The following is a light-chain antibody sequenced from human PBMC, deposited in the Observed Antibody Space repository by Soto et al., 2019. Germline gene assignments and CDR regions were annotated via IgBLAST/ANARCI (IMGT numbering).Light chain of an antibody. CDR2: GAS. Sequence: EIVLTQSPGTMSLSPGERATLSCRASQTVVSNYLAWYQQSPGQAPRLLIHGASSRAAGIPDRYRGSGSETDFTLTISSLQSEDFAVYYCQQYNNWPRTFGQGTKVEIK. V-gene: IGKV3-20*01. CDR3: QQYNNWPRT. J-gene: IGKJ1*01. CDR1: QTVVSNY.